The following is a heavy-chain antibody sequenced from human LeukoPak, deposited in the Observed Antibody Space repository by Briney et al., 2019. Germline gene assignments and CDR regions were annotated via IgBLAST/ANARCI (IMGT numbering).Heavy chain of an antibody. V-gene: IGHV1-24*01. CDR3: ARSPLTKLRAGTIPHFDY. CDR2: FDPEDGET. J-gene: IGHJ4*02. CDR1: GYTLTELS. D-gene: IGHD6-13*01. Sequence: ASVKVSCKVSGYTLTELSMHWVRQAPGKGLEWMGGFDPEDGETIYAQKFQGRVTMTEDTSTDTAYMELSRLRSDDTAVYYCARSPLTKLRAGTIPHFDYWGQGTLVTVSS.